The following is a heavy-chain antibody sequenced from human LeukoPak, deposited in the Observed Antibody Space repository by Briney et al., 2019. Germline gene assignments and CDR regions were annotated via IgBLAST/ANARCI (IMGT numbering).Heavy chain of an antibody. CDR1: GGSISSYY. J-gene: IGHJ5*02. V-gene: IGHV4-4*07. D-gene: IGHD2-2*02. CDR2: IYTSGST. CDR3: ARHKGCGTSCYRGWFDP. Sequence: SETLSLTCTVSGGSISSYYWSWIRQPAGKGLEWIGRIYTSGSTNYNPSLKSRVTMSVDTSKNQFSLKLSSVTAADTAVYYCARHKGCGTSCYRGWFDPWGQGTLVTVSS.